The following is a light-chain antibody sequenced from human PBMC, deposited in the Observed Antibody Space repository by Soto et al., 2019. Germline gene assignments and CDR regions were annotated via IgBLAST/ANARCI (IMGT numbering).Light chain of an antibody. V-gene: IGLV2-23*02. Sequence: QSVLTQPASVSGSPGQSITISCTGSSSDIGRYNLVSWYQQHPDKAPKLMIYEVSTRPSGVSNRFSGSKSGNTPSLTISGLQAEDEADYYCCSYAGSRGVVFGGGTKLTVL. J-gene: IGLJ2*01. CDR3: CSYAGSRGVV. CDR1: SSDIGRYNL. CDR2: EVS.